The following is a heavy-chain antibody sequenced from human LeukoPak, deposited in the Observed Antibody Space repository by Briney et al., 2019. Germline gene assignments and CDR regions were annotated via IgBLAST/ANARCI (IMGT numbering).Heavy chain of an antibody. Sequence: SETLSLTCAVYGGSFSGYYWSWIRQPPGKGLEWIGEINHSGSTNYNPSLKSRVTISVDTSKNQFSLKLSSVTAADTAVYYCASAPVLRYFDWLPTLDYWGQGTLVTVSS. CDR3: ASAPVLRYFDWLPTLDY. CDR2: INHSGST. V-gene: IGHV4-34*01. CDR1: GGSFSGYY. J-gene: IGHJ4*02. D-gene: IGHD3-9*01.